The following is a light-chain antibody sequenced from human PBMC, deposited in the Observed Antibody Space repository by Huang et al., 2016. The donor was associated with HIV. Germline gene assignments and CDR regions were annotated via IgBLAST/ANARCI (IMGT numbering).Light chain of an antibody. Sequence: DIQMTQSPPTLSASVGDRVTITCRASQSISSWLAWYQQKPGKVPKLLIYEASSLERGGPSRFSGSGSGTEFALTISSLQPDDFATYYCQQYTRYPYSFGQGSKLEIK. J-gene: IGKJ2*01. CDR1: QSISSW. CDR3: QQYTRYPYS. V-gene: IGKV1-5*03. CDR2: EAS.